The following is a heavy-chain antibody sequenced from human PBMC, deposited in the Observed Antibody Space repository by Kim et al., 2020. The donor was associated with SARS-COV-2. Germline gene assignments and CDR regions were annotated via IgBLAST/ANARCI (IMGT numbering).Heavy chain of an antibody. CDR2: DGGGT. Sequence: DGGGTLYGDSVEGRFTVSRENAKNILYLQMNSLRDDDTAVYYCVQGTFFSYWGMGALVTVSS. D-gene: IGHD3-10*01. V-gene: IGHV3-74*03. J-gene: IGHJ4*02. CDR3: VQGTFFSY.